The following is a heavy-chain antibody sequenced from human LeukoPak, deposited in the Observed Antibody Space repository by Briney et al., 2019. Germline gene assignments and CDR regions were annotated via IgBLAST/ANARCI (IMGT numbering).Heavy chain of an antibody. CDR3: AKVSSSSCYGWNDY. Sequence: PGGSLRLSCAASGFTFSNYGMSWVRQAPGEGLQWVSVISHSGVNTYFADSVKGRFTISRDSSKNTLFLQMNSLRAEDTAVYYCAKVSSSSCYGWNDYWGQGTLVTVSS. J-gene: IGHJ4*02. CDR2: ISHSGVNT. D-gene: IGHD2-2*01. V-gene: IGHV3-23*01. CDR1: GFTFSNYG.